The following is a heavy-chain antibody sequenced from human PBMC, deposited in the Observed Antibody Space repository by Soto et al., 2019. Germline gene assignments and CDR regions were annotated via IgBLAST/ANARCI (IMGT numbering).Heavy chain of an antibody. CDR3: ARGYGDYFDYYYYMDV. CDR1: GYTFTSYA. CDR2: INAGNGNT. J-gene: IGHJ6*03. Sequence: QVQLVQSGAEVKKPGASVKVSCKASGYTFTSYAMHLVRQAPGQSLEWMGWINAGNGNTKYSQKFQGRVTITRDTSASTAYMELSSLRSEDTAVYYCARGYGDYFDYYYYMDVWGKGTTVTVSS. D-gene: IGHD4-17*01. V-gene: IGHV1-3*01.